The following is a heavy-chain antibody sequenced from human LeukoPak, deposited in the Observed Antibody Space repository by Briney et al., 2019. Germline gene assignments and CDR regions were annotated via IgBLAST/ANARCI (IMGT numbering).Heavy chain of an antibody. J-gene: IGHJ4*02. CDR1: GYTFTGYY. V-gene: IGHV1-2*02. Sequence: ASVKDSCKASGYTFTGYYMHWVRQAPGQGLEWMGWINPNSGGTNYAQKFQGRVTMTRDTSISTAYMELSRLRSDDTAVYYCARAGQWLVLYYFDYWGQGTLVTVSS. D-gene: IGHD6-19*01. CDR2: INPNSGGT. CDR3: ARAGQWLVLYYFDY.